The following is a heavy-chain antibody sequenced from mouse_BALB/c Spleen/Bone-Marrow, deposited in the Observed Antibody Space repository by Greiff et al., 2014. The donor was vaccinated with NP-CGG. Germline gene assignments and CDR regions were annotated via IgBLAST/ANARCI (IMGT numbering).Heavy chain of an antibody. V-gene: IGHV1-5*01. CDR2: IYPGNNDT. CDR3: KAYYRYDVGY. CDR1: GYSFTSYW. Sequence: DVKLQESGTVLARPGASVKMSCKASGYSFTSYWIHWVKQRPGQGLEWIGAIYPGNNDTGYNQQFKDKAKLTAVTSASTAYMDLSSLTNEDSAVYYCKAYYRYDVGYWGQGTSVTVSS. D-gene: IGHD2-14*01. J-gene: IGHJ4*01.